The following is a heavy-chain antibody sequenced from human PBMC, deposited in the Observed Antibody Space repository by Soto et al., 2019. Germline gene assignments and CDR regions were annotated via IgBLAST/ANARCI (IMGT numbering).Heavy chain of an antibody. CDR3: ARDRSRLRYFDWSPHRWFDP. J-gene: IGHJ5*02. CDR1: GYTFTSYA. V-gene: IGHV1-3*01. D-gene: IGHD3-9*01. Sequence: ASVKVSCKASGYTFTSYAMHWVRQAPGQRLEWMGWINAGNGNTKYSQEFQGRVTITRDTSASTAYMELSSLRSEDTAVYYCARDRSRLRYFDWSPHRWFDPWGQGTLVTVSS. CDR2: INAGNGNT.